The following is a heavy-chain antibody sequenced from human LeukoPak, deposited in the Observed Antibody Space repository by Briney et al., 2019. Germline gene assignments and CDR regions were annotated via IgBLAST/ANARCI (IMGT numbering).Heavy chain of an antibody. CDR2: INSDGSST. CDR1: GFTFSSYW. J-gene: IGHJ3*02. V-gene: IGHV3-74*01. D-gene: IGHD1-26*01. Sequence: PGGSLRLSCAASGFTFSSYWMHWVRQAPGKGLVWVSRINSDGSSTSYADSVKGRFTISRDNAKNTLYLQMNSLRAEDTAVYYCARASRGMGDAFDIWSQGTMVTVSS. CDR3: ARASRGMGDAFDI.